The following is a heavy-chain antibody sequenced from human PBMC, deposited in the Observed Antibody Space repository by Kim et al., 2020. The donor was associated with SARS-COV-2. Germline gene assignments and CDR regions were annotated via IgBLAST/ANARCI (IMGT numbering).Heavy chain of an antibody. CDR1: GGSISNHY. Sequence: SETLSLTCLVSGGSISNHYWSWIRQPPGRGLEWLGYMYSSGAKNYHPSLKSRVTMSLDTSKNQFSVKLTSVTTEDTAVYYCARGLLGIPAALDYWGQG. CDR2: MYSSGAK. J-gene: IGHJ4*02. V-gene: IGHV4-4*09. CDR3: ARGLLGIPAALDY. D-gene: IGHD2-2*01.